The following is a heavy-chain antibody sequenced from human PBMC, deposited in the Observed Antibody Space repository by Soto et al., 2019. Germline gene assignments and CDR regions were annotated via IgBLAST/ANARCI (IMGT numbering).Heavy chain of an antibody. CDR3: ARGRRGYSYGEYYFDY. D-gene: IGHD5-18*01. Sequence: SETLSLTXAVYGGSFSGYYWSWIRQPPGKGLEWIVEINHSGSTNYNPSLKSRVTISVDTSKNQFSLKLSSVTAADTAVYYCARGRRGYSYGEYYFDYRGQGTLVTVSS. V-gene: IGHV4-34*01. CDR1: GGSFSGYY. CDR2: INHSGST. J-gene: IGHJ4*02.